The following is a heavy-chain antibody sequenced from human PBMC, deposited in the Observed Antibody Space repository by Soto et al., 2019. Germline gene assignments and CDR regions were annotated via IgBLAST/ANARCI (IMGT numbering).Heavy chain of an antibody. CDR2: ISYDGSNK. J-gene: IGHJ6*02. CDR3: AKDLGSGKPYYYYAIDV. Sequence: QVQLVESGGGVVQPGRSLRISCAASGFIFSRYGMHSVRQAPGKGLEWVAVISYDGSNKYYAESVKGRFIISRDKSENTLYLQMNSLRAEDTAVYYCAKDLGSGKPYYYYAIDVWGQGTTVTVSS. D-gene: IGHD3-10*01. CDR1: GFIFSRYG. V-gene: IGHV3-30*18.